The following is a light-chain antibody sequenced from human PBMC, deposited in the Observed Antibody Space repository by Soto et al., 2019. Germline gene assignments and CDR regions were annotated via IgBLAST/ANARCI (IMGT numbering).Light chain of an antibody. J-gene: IGKJ4*01. CDR2: RGS. CDR3: MHTLQIPLT. Sequence: VMTQSPLFLPVTPGEPASISCRSSQSLLHSNGYKYLDWYLQKPGQSPQLLIYRGSSRASGVPDRFSGSGSGTEFTLKISRVEADDVGVYYCMHTLQIPLTFGGGTPVQIK. CDR1: QSLLHSNGYKY. V-gene: IGKV2-28*01.